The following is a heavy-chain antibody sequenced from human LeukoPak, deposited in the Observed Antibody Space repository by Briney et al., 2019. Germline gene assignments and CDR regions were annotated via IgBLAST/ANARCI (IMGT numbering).Heavy chain of an antibody. D-gene: IGHD6-19*01. CDR1: GYTFTGYY. CDR2: INPNSGGT. CDR3: ARGIVAGTVSDY. V-gene: IGHV1-2*04. Sequence: ASVKVSCKASGYTFTGYYIHWVRQAPGQGLEWMGWINPNSGGTNYAQNFQGWVTMTRDTSISTAYMELSRLRSDDTAVYYCARGIVAGTVSDYWGQGTLVTVSS. J-gene: IGHJ4*02.